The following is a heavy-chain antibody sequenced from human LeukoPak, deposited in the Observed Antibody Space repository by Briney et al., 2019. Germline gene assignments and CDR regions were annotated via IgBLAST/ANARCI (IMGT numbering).Heavy chain of an antibody. CDR3: ATSRITMVRGVSGAFDI. V-gene: IGHV1-2*02. D-gene: IGHD3-10*01. CDR2: INPNSGGT. CDR1: GYTFTGYY. J-gene: IGHJ3*02. Sequence: ASVKVSCKASGYTFTGYYMHWVRQAPGQGLEWMGWINPNSGGTNYAQKFQGRVTITADTSTDTAYMELSSLRSEDTAVYYCATSRITMVRGVSGAFDIWGQGTMVTVSS.